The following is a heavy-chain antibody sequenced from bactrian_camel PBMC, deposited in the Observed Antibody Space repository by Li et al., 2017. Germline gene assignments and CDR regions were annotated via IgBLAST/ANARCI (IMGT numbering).Heavy chain of an antibody. CDR3: AASPTWGRCVWERRGYDY. D-gene: IGHD5*01. J-gene: IGHJ4*01. V-gene: IGHV3S31*01. Sequence: DVQLVESGGGSVQAGTSLILSCAASGFIFSTYAMSWVRQAPGKGLEWVSAINTRFITDYPNSVKGRFTISKDAARNTLYLQMNSLKPEDTAMYYCAASPTWGRCVWERRGYDYWGQGTQVTVS. CDR2: INTRFIT. CDR1: GFIFSTYA.